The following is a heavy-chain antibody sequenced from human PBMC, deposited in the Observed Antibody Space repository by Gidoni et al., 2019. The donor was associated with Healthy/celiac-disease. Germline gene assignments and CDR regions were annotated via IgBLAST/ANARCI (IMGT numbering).Heavy chain of an antibody. CDR3: ARPTIRGHYYDSSGYYYYQANAFDI. D-gene: IGHD3-22*01. CDR2: IIPIFGTA. V-gene: IGHV1-69*01. J-gene: IGHJ3*02. CDR1: GGTFSSYA. Sequence: QVQLVQSGAEVKKPGSSVKVSCKASGGTFSSYAISWVRQAPGQGLEWMGGIIPIFGTANYAQKFQGRVTITADESTSTAYMELSSLRSEDTAVYYCARPTIRGHYYDSSGYYYYQANAFDIWGQGTMVTVSS.